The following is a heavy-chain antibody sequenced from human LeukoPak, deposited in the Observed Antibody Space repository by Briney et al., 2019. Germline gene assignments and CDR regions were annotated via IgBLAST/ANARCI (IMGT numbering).Heavy chain of an antibody. D-gene: IGHD5-24*01. CDR2: IIPIFGTA. Sequence: SVKVSCKASGGTFSSYAISWARQAPGQGLEWMGGIIPIFGTANYAQKFQGRVTITADESTSTAYMELSSLRSEDTAVYYCARPPLRDGYNFLLDYWGQGTLVTVSS. CDR3: ARPPLRDGYNFLLDY. V-gene: IGHV1-69*13. CDR1: GGTFSSYA. J-gene: IGHJ4*02.